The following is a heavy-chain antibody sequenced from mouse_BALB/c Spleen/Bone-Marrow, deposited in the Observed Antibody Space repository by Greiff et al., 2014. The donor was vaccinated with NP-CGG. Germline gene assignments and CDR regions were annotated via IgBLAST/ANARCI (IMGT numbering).Heavy chain of an antibody. CDR2: ISDGGTYT. J-gene: IGHJ4*01. CDR3: ARSGERYGAMDY. CDR1: GFTFSDFY. V-gene: IGHV5-4*02. D-gene: IGHD1-1*02. Sequence: EVKLMESGGDLVKPGGSLKLSCAASGFTFSDFYMFWFRQTPEKRLEWVATISDGGTYTYYPDSVEGRFTISRDNAKNNLYLQMSSLKSEDTAMYYCARSGERYGAMDYWGQGTSVTVSS.